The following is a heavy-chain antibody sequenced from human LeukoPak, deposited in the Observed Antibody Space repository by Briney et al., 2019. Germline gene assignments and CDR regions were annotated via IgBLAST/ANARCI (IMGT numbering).Heavy chain of an antibody. J-gene: IGHJ6*03. V-gene: IGHV1-46*01. CDR2: INPSGGST. CDR1: GYTFTSYY. Sequence: ASVKVSCKASGYTFTSYYMHWVRQAPGQGLEWMGTINPSGGSTSYAQKFQGRVTMTRDTSTSTVYMELSSLRSEDTAVYYCARASEDTYYYYYMDVWGKGTTVTVSS. CDR3: ARASEDTYYYYYMDV. D-gene: IGHD2-15*01.